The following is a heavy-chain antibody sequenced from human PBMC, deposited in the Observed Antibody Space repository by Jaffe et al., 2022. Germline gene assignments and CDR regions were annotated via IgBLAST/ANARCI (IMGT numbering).Heavy chain of an antibody. J-gene: IGHJ3*02. Sequence: EVQLVESGGGLVKPGGSLRLSCAASGFTFSTYSMNWVRQAPGKGLEWVSSITSTGSYMYYADSVKGRFTISRDNAKNSLYLQMNSLRAEDTAFYYCARELEEAFDIWGQGTMVTVSS. CDR2: ITSTGSYM. V-gene: IGHV3-21*01. CDR3: ARELEEAFDI. CDR1: GFTFSTYS.